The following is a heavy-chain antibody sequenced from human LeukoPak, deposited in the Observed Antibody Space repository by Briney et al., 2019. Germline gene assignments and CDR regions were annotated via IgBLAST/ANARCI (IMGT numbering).Heavy chain of an antibody. CDR1: GGSISSSNW. D-gene: IGHD5-18*01. J-gene: IGHJ4*02. CDR3: ARDGGYSYGYFDY. Sequence: PSGTLSLTCAVSGGSISSSNWWSWVRQPPGKGLEWIGEIYHSGSTNYNPSLKSRVTISVDKSKNQFSLKLSSVTAADTAVYYCARDGGYSYGYFDYWGQGTLVTVSS. CDR2: IYHSGST. V-gene: IGHV4-4*02.